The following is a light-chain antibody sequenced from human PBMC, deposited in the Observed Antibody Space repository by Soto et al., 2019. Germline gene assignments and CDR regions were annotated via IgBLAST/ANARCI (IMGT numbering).Light chain of an antibody. CDR1: QSVLYNPNNENH. V-gene: IGKV4-1*01. CDR2: WAS. CDR3: QQYYATPLT. Sequence: DIVMTQSPDSLAVSLGERATINCKSSQSVLYNPNNENHLAWYQQKPGQPPKLLINWASTRESGVPDRFSGSGSGTEFTLTISSLQAEDVAVYYCQQYYATPLTFGGGTKVEIK. J-gene: IGKJ4*01.